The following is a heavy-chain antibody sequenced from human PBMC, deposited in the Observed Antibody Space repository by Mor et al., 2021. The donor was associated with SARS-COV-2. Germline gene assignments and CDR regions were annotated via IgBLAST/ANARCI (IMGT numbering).Heavy chain of an antibody. CDR2: ISAYNGNT. J-gene: IGHJ4*02. CDR3: ARESYDSSGWEGDY. V-gene: IGHV1-18*01. Sequence: WMGWISAYNGNTNYAQKLQGRVTMTTDTSTSTAYMELRSLRSDDTAVYYCARESYDSSGWEGDYWGQGTLVTV. D-gene: IGHD3-22*01.